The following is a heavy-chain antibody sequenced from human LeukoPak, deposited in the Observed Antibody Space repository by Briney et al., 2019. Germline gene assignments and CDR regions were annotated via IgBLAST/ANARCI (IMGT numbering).Heavy chain of an antibody. D-gene: IGHD3-10*01. J-gene: IGHJ4*02. Sequence: GRSLRLSCAASGFSFSSYAMHWVRQAPAKGLEWVAFISYDGTKEYYADSVKGRFTISRDNSMNTLYLQINCLGPEDTAVYYCAKDRYGSGNNYLDAWGQGTLVTVSS. CDR3: AKDRYGSGNNYLDA. CDR1: GFSFSSYA. V-gene: IGHV3-30*18. CDR2: ISYDGTKE.